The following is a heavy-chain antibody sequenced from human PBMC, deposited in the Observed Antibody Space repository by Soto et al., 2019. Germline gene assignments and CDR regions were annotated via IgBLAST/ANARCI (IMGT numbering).Heavy chain of an antibody. CDR2: MIGDGSRT. Sequence: EVQLVESGGGLVQPGGSLRLSCAASGFTFSSYWMHWVRQAPGKGLVWVSSMIGDGSRTNYADSVKGRFTISRDNAKNTLYLQMNSLRAEETAVYYCARGVRGAYGLDFWGQGTMVTVSS. J-gene: IGHJ3*01. D-gene: IGHD2-21*01. V-gene: IGHV3-74*01. CDR3: ARGVRGAYGLDF. CDR1: GFTFSSYW.